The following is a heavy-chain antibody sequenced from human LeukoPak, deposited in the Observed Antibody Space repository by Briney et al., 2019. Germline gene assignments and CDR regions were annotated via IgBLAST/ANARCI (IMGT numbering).Heavy chain of an antibody. CDR2: ISSNGGST. V-gene: IGHV3-64*01. CDR1: GFTFSSYA. Sequence: GGSLRLSCAASGFTFSSYAMHWVRQAPGKGLEYVSAISSNGGSTYYANSVKGRFTISRDNSKNTLYLQMGSLRAEDMAVYYCAKDRPYYYDSSGYSNFDYWGQGTLVTVSS. J-gene: IGHJ4*02. CDR3: AKDRPYYYDSSGYSNFDY. D-gene: IGHD3-22*01.